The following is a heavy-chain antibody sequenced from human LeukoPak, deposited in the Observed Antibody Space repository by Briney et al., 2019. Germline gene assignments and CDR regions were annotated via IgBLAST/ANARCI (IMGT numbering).Heavy chain of an antibody. V-gene: IGHV1-2*02. Sequence: ASVKVSCKASGYTFTGYYMHWVRQAPGQGLEWMGWINPKSGGTNYAQKFQGRVTMTRDTSISTAYMELSRLRSDDTAVYYCARGSGYSGYEDFDYWGQGTLVTVSS. CDR1: GYTFTGYY. CDR2: INPKSGGT. D-gene: IGHD5-12*01. CDR3: ARGSGYSGYEDFDY. J-gene: IGHJ4*02.